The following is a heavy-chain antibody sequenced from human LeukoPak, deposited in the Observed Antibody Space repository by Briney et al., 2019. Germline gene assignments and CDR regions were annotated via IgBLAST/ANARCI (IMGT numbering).Heavy chain of an antibody. D-gene: IGHD3-22*01. CDR2: INAGNGNT. CDR3: ARVGEQLGGNTMIVALDY. V-gene: IGHV1-3*01. CDR1: GYTFTSYA. J-gene: IGHJ4*02. Sequence: ASVKVSCKASGYTFTSYAMHWVRQAPGQRLEWMGWINAGNGNTKYSQKFQGRVTITRDTSASTAYMELSSLRSEDTAVYYCARVGEQLGGNTMIVALDYWGQGTLVTVSS.